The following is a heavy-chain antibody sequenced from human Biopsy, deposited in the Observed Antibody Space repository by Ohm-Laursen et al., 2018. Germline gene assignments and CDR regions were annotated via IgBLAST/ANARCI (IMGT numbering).Heavy chain of an antibody. CDR2: NIPILGTG. CDR3: ATKFTCYFHH. Sequence: YSVKVSCKAPEGTSSNYGVNWVRQAPGQGLEWLGGNIPILGTGNSAHQFQDRVTVVADTSTSTATMELRSLRSDDTAVYYCATKFTCYFHHWGQGTLVIVSS. J-gene: IGHJ1*01. CDR1: EGTSSNYG. V-gene: IGHV1-69*06.